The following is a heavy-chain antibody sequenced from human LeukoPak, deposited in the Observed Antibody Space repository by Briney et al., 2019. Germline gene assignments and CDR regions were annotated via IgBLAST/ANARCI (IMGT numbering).Heavy chain of an antibody. CDR1: GFTFSDYY. D-gene: IGHD1-26*01. Sequence: GGSLRLSCAASGFTFSDYYMGWVRQAPGKGLEWVANIKKDGSEKYYVDSVKGRFTISRDNAKNSLYLQMNSLRAEDTAVYYCARDGAYSGSYGPPIDAFDIWGQGTMVTVSS. CDR2: IKKDGSEK. V-gene: IGHV3-7*01. CDR3: ARDGAYSGSYGPPIDAFDI. J-gene: IGHJ3*02.